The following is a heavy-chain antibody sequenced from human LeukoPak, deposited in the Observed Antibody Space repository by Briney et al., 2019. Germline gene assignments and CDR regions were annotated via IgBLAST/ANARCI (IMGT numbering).Heavy chain of an antibody. J-gene: IGHJ4*02. D-gene: IGHD6-13*01. Sequence: PSETLSLTCTVSGGSISSYYWSWIRQPPGKGLEWIGYIYYSGSTNYNPSLKSRVTISVDTSKNQFSLKLSSVTAADTAVYYCARDLREYSSSWYHIDYWGQGTLVTVSS. CDR3: ARDLREYSSSWYHIDY. CDR2: IYYSGST. CDR1: GGSISSYY. V-gene: IGHV4-59*01.